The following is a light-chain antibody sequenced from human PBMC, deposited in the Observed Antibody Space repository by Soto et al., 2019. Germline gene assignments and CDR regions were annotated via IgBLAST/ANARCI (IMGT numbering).Light chain of an antibody. CDR2: AAS. Sequence: DIQMTQSPSSLSASVGDRVTITCRASQSISSYLNWYQQKPGKAPKLLIYAASSLQSGVPSRFSGSGSGTEFTLTISSLEPEDFAIYYCQQRGETFGPGTRLEIK. J-gene: IGKJ5*01. CDR3: QQRGET. V-gene: IGKV1-39*01. CDR1: QSISSY.